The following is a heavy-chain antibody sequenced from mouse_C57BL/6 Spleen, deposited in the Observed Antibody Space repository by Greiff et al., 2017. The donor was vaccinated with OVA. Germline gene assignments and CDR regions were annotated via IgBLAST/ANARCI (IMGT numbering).Heavy chain of an antibody. CDR3: ARRNSNYAFDY. Sequence: VQLQQPGAELVKPGASVKLSCKASGYTFTSYWMLWVKQRPGQGLEWIGMIHPNSGSTNYNEKFKSKATLTVDKSSSTAYMQLSSLTSEDSAVYYCARRNSNYAFDYWGQGTTLTVSS. J-gene: IGHJ2*01. D-gene: IGHD2-5*01. CDR2: IHPNSGST. V-gene: IGHV1-64*01. CDR1: GYTFTSYW.